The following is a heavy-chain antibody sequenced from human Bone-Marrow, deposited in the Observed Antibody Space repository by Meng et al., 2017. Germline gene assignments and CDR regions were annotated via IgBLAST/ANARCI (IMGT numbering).Heavy chain of an antibody. Sequence: GRRVGAGGGVVKPGRSLRLSCAASGFTFSSFAMHWVRQAPGKGLEWVAVISYDGSNKYYADSVKGRFTISRDNSKNTLYLQMNSLRAEDTAVYYCARVHFDYWGQGTLVTVSS. J-gene: IGHJ4*02. CDR3: ARVHFDY. CDR1: GFTFSSFA. V-gene: IGHV3-30*01. CDR2: ISYDGSNK.